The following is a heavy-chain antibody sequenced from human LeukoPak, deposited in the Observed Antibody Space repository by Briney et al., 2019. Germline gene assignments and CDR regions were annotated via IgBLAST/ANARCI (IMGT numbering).Heavy chain of an antibody. Sequence: PSQTLSLTCTVSGGSISSGDYYWSWIRQPPGKGLEWIGYIYCSGTTYYNPSLKSRVTISADTSKNQFSLKLSSVTAADTAVYYCARGLDWLLPYFDYWGQGTLVTVSS. CDR1: GGSISSGDYY. D-gene: IGHD3-9*01. CDR3: ARGLDWLLPYFDY. V-gene: IGHV4-30-4*01. CDR2: IYCSGTT. J-gene: IGHJ4*02.